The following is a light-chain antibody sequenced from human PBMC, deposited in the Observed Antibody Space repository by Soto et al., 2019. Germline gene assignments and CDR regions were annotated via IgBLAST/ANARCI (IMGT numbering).Light chain of an antibody. CDR2: DVS. Sequence: QPVLTQPASVSGSPGQSITISCTGTSSDVGGDDLVSWYQHHPGKVPKLMIYDVSNRPSGVSNRFSGSKSGNTASLTISGLQAEDEADYYCSSYTTSSLVVFGGGTKLTVL. CDR3: SSYTTSSLVV. J-gene: IGLJ2*01. CDR1: SSDVGGDDL. V-gene: IGLV2-14*03.